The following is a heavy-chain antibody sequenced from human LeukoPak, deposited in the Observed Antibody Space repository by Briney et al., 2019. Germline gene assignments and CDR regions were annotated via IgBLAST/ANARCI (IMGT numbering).Heavy chain of an antibody. CDR3: ARKGSGWQFDY. Sequence: GGSLRLSCAASGFIFSSYSMNWVRQAPGKGLEWVSSISSGSGSYIYYTDSVKGRFTISRDSAKNSLYLQMNTLGAEDTAVYYCARKGSGWQFDYWGQGSLVTVSS. D-gene: IGHD6-19*01. V-gene: IGHV3-21*01. J-gene: IGHJ4*02. CDR1: GFIFSSYS. CDR2: ISSGSGSYI.